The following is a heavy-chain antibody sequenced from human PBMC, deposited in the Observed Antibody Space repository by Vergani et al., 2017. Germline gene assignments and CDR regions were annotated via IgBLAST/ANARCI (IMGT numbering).Heavy chain of an antibody. Sequence: VQLVQSGAEVKKPGESLRISCKGSGYTFTSYWISWVRLAPGQGLEWMGRIIPIFGTANYAQKFQGRVTITAAKSTSTAYMELSSLRSEDTAVYYCARDFLAVAGTGWFDPWGQGTLVTVSS. J-gene: IGHJ5*02. CDR2: IIPIFGTA. D-gene: IGHD6-19*01. CDR1: GYTFTSYW. V-gene: IGHV1-69*06. CDR3: ARDFLAVAGTGWFDP.